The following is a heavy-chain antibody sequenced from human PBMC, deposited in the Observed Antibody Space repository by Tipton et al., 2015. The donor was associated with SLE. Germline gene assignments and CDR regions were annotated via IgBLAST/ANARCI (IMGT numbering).Heavy chain of an antibody. J-gene: IGHJ4*02. Sequence: TLSLTCSVSGGSISSDEFHWSWIRQQAGKGLQWIGYTTYSGNTYYNPSLRNRISISVHTSKTQFSLNLKSMTAADTAVYYCARGGDFWSAYYRLPDYWGRGTLVTVSS. CDR2: TTYSGNT. CDR1: GGSISSDEFH. D-gene: IGHD3-3*01. CDR3: ARGGDFWSAYYRLPDY. V-gene: IGHV4-31*03.